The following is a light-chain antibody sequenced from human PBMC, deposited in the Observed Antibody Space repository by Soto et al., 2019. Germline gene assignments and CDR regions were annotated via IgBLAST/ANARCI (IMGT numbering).Light chain of an antibody. CDR1: SSNIGSNN. CDR3: AAWDDSLNGVV. CDR2: SNN. V-gene: IGLV1-44*01. Sequence: SVLTQPPSASGTPRQRVTLSCSGSSSNIGSNNVNWYQQLPGTAPKLLIYSNNQRPSGVPDRFSASKSGTSASLAISGLQSEDEADYYCAAWDDSLNGVVFGGGTKLTVL. J-gene: IGLJ2*01.